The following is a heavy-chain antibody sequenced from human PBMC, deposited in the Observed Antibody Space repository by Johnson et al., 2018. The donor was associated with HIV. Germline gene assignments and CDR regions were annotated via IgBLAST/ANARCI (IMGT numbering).Heavy chain of an antibody. CDR3: ARGPILEWLSGDGFDM. J-gene: IGHJ3*02. CDR2: ISYDGSNI. D-gene: IGHD3-3*01. V-gene: IGHV3-30-3*01. Sequence: QVQLVESGGGVVQPGRSLRLSCAASGFTFSSYAMHWVRQAPGKGLAWVAVISYDGSNIYYADSVKGQFTISRDNSKNTLNLQMNSLRVEDTAMYYCARGPILEWLSGDGFDMWGQGTMVTVSS. CDR1: GFTFSSYA.